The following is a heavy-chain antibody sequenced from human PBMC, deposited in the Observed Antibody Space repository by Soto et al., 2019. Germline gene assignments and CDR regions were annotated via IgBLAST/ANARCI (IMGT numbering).Heavy chain of an antibody. J-gene: IGHJ6*03. CDR1: GFTFSSYW. Sequence: GGSLRLSCAASGFTFSSYWMSWVRQAPGKGLEWVANIKQDGSEKYYVDSVKGRFTISRDNAKNSLYLQMNSLRAEDTAVYYCARLGITMVRGVIIDYYYYYMDVWGKGTTVTVS. V-gene: IGHV3-7*01. CDR3: ARLGITMVRGVIIDYYYYYMDV. CDR2: IKQDGSEK. D-gene: IGHD3-10*01.